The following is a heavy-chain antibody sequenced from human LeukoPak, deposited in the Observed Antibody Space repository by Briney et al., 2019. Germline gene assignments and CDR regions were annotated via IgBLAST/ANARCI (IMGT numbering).Heavy chain of an antibody. J-gene: IGHJ6*03. V-gene: IGHV3-23*01. CDR3: AKQNYGDFDYYYYYMDV. CDR1: GFTFSTYV. Sequence: GGSLRLSCAASGFTFSTYVMTWVRQAPGKGLEWVSAISGSGGSTYYADSVKGRFTISRDNSKNTLYLQMNSLRAEDTAVYYCAKQNYGDFDYYYYYMDVWGKGTTVTISS. D-gene: IGHD4-17*01. CDR2: ISGSGGST.